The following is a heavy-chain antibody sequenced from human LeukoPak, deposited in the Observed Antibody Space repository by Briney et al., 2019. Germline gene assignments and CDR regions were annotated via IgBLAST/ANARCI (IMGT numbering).Heavy chain of an antibody. D-gene: IGHD5-18*01. CDR2: ISTSSGAI. CDR1: GFTFSSYS. Sequence: GGSLRLSCAASGFTFSSYSMNWVRQAPGKGLEWISYISTSSGAIHYADSVKGRFTISRDHAKNSLYLQMNSQRDEDTAVYYCATHLRRYGYWGEGTPGTVSS. V-gene: IGHV3-48*02. J-gene: IGHJ6*01. CDR3: ATHLRRYGY.